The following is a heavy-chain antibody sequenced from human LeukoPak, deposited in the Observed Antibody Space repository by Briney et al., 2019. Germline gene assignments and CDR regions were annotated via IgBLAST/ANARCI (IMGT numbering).Heavy chain of an antibody. CDR1: GFTFDDYG. CDR2: INWNGGST. D-gene: IGHD6-13*01. CDR3: ARVSSSWSYYYYYYMDV. J-gene: IGHJ6*03. Sequence: PGGSLGLSCAASGFTFDDYGMSWVRQAPGKGLEWVSGINWNGGSTGYADSVKGRFTISRDNAKNSLYLQMNSLRAEDTALYYCARVSSSWSYYYYYYMDVWGKGTTVTVSS. V-gene: IGHV3-20*04.